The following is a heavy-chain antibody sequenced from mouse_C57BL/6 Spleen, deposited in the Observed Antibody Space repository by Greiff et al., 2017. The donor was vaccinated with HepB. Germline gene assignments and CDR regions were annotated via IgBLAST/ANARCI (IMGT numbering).Heavy chain of an antibody. CDR1: GYAFTNYL. CDR3: ARLDGTPGAMDY. J-gene: IGHJ4*01. CDR2: INPGSGGT. D-gene: IGHD1-1*01. V-gene: IGHV1-54*01. Sequence: QVQLQQSGAELVRPGTSVKVSCKASGYAFTNYLIEWVKQRPGQGLEWIGVINPGSGGTNYNEKFKGKATLTADKSSRTAYMQLSSLTSEDSAVYFCARLDGTPGAMDYWGQGTSVTVSS.